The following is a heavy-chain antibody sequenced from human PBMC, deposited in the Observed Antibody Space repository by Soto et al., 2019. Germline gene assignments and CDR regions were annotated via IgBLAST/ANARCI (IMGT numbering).Heavy chain of an antibody. Sequence: EVQLVESGGGLVQPGGSLRLSCTASGFIVSDTYVNWVRQAPGKGLEWVSVISNRGDTHYADSVRGRFSLSRDISDNTLHLQMNNLRVEQTAVYYSAREPRYCRGGSCSITGDAYDIWGQGTMVTVSS. CDR1: GFIVSDTY. CDR2: ISNRGDT. D-gene: IGHD2-15*01. J-gene: IGHJ3*02. V-gene: IGHV3-66*01. CDR3: AREPRYCRGGSCSITGDAYDI.